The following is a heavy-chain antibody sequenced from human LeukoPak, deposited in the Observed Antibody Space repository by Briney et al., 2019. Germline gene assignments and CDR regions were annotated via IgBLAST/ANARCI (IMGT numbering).Heavy chain of an antibody. CDR2: INHSGST. V-gene: IGHV4-34*01. CDR3: ARCLAAQEFDY. Sequence: PSETLSLTCAVYGGSFSGYYWSWIRQPPGKGLEWIGEINHSGSTNYNPSLKSRVTISVDTSKNQFSLNLSSVTAADTAVYYCARCLAAQEFDYWGQGTLVTVSS. D-gene: IGHD6-6*01. CDR1: GGSFSGYY. J-gene: IGHJ4*02.